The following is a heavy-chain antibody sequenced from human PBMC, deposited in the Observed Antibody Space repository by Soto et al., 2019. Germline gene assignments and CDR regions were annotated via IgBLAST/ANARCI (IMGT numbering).Heavy chain of an antibody. D-gene: IGHD2-21*02. CDR2: IYHSGTT. Sequence: QVQLQESGPGLVKPSGTLSLTCDVSGTSIINNNWWTWVRQPPGKGLEWIGEIYHSGTTNYNSSLKSRVTFSTDKSKNQFSLNLNSVTAADTAVYYCARGDGDNAFDIWGQGTLVIVSS. CDR1: GTSIINNNW. J-gene: IGHJ3*02. V-gene: IGHV4-4*02. CDR3: ARGDGDNAFDI.